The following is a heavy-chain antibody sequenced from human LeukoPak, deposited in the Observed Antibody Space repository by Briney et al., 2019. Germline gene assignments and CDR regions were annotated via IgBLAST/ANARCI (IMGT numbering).Heavy chain of an antibody. J-gene: IGHJ4*02. CDR1: GFTFSSYG. D-gene: IGHD4-17*01. Sequence: GGSLRLSCAASGFTFSSYGMHWVRQAPGKGLEWVAVIWYDGSNKYYADSVKGRFTISRDNSKNTLYLQMNSLRAEDTAVYYCASSYGDYGGDYWGQGTLVTVSS. CDR2: IWYDGSNK. V-gene: IGHV3-33*01. CDR3: ASSYGDYGGDY.